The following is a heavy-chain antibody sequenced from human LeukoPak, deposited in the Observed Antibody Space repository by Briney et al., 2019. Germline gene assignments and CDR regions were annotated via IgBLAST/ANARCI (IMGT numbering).Heavy chain of an antibody. CDR1: GGSVSSGSNY. D-gene: IGHD3-22*01. Sequence: SETLSLTCTVSGGSVSSGSNYWSWIRQPPGKGLEWIGYIYNSGSTNYNPSLKSRVTILVDTSKNQFSLRLSSVTAADTAVYYCARNYDNSGYTAFGHWGRGTLVTVSS. V-gene: IGHV4-61*01. CDR3: ARNYDNSGYTAFGH. CDR2: IYNSGST. J-gene: IGHJ4*02.